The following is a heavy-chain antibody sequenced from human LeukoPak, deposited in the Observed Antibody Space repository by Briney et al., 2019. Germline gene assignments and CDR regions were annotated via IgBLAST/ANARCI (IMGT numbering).Heavy chain of an antibody. V-gene: IGHV3-23*01. CDR3: ARIRDFWSGSYYYYYMDV. CDR1: GFTFSSYA. J-gene: IGHJ6*03. Sequence: GGSLRLSCAASGFTFSSYAMSWVRQAPGKGLEWVSAISGSGGSTYYADSVKGRFTISRDNSKNTLYLQMNSLRAEDTALHHCARIRDFWSGSYYYYYMDVWGKGTTVTVSS. CDR2: ISGSGGST. D-gene: IGHD3-3*01.